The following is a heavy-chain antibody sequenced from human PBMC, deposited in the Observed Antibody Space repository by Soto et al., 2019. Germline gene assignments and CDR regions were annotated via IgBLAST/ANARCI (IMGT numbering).Heavy chain of an antibody. V-gene: IGHV4-59*08. CDR1: GDSIRSYY. Sequence: SETLSLTCNVSGDSIRSYYWSWIRQPPGKGLEWIGYIYYSGSANYNPSLKSRVTISVDTSKNQFSLKLSSVTAADTAVYYCARRYDYMDVWGKGTTVTVSS. D-gene: IGHD2-2*01. CDR2: IYYSGSA. CDR3: ARRYDYMDV. J-gene: IGHJ6*03.